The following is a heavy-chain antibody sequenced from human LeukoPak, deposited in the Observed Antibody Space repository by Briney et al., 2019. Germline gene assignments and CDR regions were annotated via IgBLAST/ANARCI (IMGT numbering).Heavy chain of an antibody. CDR2: IYNSGST. CDR1: GSSVSSDIYY. CDR3: ARGYCGSTSCYGVFDY. V-gene: IGHV4-61*01. Sequence: SETLSLTCTVSGSSVSSDIYYWSWIRQPPGTGLEWIGYIYNSGSTNYNPSLKSRVTISVDTSKDQFSLRLSSVTAADTAVYYCARGYCGSTSCYGVFDYWGQGTLVTVSS. J-gene: IGHJ4*02. D-gene: IGHD2-2*01.